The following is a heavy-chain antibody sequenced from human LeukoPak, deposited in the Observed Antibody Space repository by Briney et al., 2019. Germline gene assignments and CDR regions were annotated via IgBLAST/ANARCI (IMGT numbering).Heavy chain of an antibody. Sequence: PSETLSLTCTVSGGSISSSSYYWGWIRQPPGKGLEWIGSIYYSGSTYYNPSLKSRVTISVDTSKNQFSLKLSSVTAADTAVYYCARDRTTVIDGGFDPWDQGTLVTVSS. D-gene: IGHD4-17*01. J-gene: IGHJ5*02. V-gene: IGHV4-39*07. CDR3: ARDRTTVIDGGFDP. CDR2: IYYSGST. CDR1: GGSISSSSYY.